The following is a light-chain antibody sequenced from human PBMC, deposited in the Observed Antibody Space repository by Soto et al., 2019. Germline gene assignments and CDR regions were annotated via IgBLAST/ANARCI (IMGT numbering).Light chain of an antibody. Sequence: EVVMPQSPATLSVSPGEGATLSCRASQSVGSKLAWYQQKPGQAPRLLISGASTRATGIPARFSGSGSGSEFTLTISSLQSEDFAVYYCQQYCFWPPSFGPVTKVDIK. CDR3: QQYCFWPPS. CDR2: GAS. J-gene: IGKJ3*01. CDR1: QSVGSK. V-gene: IGKV3-15*01.